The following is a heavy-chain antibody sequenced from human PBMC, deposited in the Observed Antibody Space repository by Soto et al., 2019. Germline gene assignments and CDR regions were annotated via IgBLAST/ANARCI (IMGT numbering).Heavy chain of an antibody. D-gene: IGHD2-8*01. V-gene: IGHV4-31*02. CDR2: IYHRGGT. CDR1: GGSISSGGYY. CDR3: ARAPGRMMNALRYYYGLDV. Sequence: QVQLQESGPGLVKPSETLSFTCNVSGGSISSGGYYWSWIRQLPGKGLEWIGYIYHRGGTYYNPALKRRITRSVDTSKNQFSLKMTSVTAADTAVYFCARAPGRMMNALRYYYGLDVWGQGTTVTVSS. J-gene: IGHJ6*02.